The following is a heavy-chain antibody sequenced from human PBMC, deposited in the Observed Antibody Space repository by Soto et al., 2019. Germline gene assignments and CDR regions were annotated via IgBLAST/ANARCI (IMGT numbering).Heavy chain of an antibody. D-gene: IGHD3-10*01. CDR2: INPSGGST. Sequence: ASLTGSCKASGYTFTRYYMRWVRQAPGQGLEWMGIINPSGGSTSYAQKYKGRVTTTRDPYTSTVYLELSSLSTEDTAVYYCARVVTMVRGVSFYYYGMDVWGQGTTVTVSS. CDR1: GYTFTRYY. CDR3: ARVVTMVRGVSFYYYGMDV. J-gene: IGHJ6*02. V-gene: IGHV1-46*03.